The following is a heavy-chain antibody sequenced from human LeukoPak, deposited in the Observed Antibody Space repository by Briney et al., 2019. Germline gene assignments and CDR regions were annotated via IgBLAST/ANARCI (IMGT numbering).Heavy chain of an antibody. D-gene: IGHD3-10*01. CDR3: ARGGSVFAYFFDY. J-gene: IGHJ4*02. CDR2: ISGSGGTT. V-gene: IGHV3-23*01. CDR1: GFIFSNYA. Sequence: PGGSLRFSCAASGFIFSNYAMTWARPTPGKGLEWVSAISGSGGTTYYADSVKGRFTISRDSSTNTLYLQLSSLRAEDTAIYYCARGGSVFAYFFDYWGQGTLVTVSS.